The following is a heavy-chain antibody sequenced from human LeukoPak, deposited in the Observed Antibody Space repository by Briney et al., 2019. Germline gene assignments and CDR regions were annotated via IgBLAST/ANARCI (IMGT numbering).Heavy chain of an antibody. CDR1: GFTFSSYA. J-gene: IGHJ4*02. Sequence: GRSLRLSCAASGFTFSSYAMHWVRQAPGKGLEWVAVISYDGSNKYYADSVKGRFTISRHNSKNTLYLQMNSLRAEDTAVYYCARDGHYYDSSGYYFRGVLDYWGQGSLVTVSS. V-gene: IGHV3-30-3*01. D-gene: IGHD3-22*01. CDR3: ARDGHYYDSSGYYFRGVLDY. CDR2: ISYDGSNK.